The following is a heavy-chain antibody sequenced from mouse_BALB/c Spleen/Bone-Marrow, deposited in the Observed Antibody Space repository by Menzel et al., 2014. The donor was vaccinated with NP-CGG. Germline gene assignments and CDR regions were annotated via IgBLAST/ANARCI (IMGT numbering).Heavy chain of an antibody. D-gene: IGHD2-14*01. J-gene: IGHJ2*01. CDR1: GYTFTSYW. V-gene: IGHV1-7*01. CDR2: INPSTTYS. CDR3: ALYYRYDYFDY. Sequence: QAQLQQSGAELAKPGASVKMSCKASGYTFTSYWMHWVKQRPGQGLEWIGYINPSTTYSAYNQKFKDKATLTADKSSSTAYMQLSSLTSEDSAVYYCALYYRYDYFDYWGQGTTLTVSS.